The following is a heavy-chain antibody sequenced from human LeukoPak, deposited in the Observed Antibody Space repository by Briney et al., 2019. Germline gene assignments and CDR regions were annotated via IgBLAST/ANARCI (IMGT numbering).Heavy chain of an antibody. Sequence: GASVKVSCKASGYTFTGYHMHWLRQAPGQGRDWMGWIKHNSGGTNYARKFQGRVTMTRDTSISTAYMELRRLRSDDTAVYYCARVGGLSVYYDSSGYYVYWGQGTLVTVSS. CDR1: GYTFTGYH. V-gene: IGHV1-2*02. D-gene: IGHD3-22*01. CDR2: IKHNSGGT. CDR3: ARVGGLSVYYDSSGYYVY. J-gene: IGHJ4*02.